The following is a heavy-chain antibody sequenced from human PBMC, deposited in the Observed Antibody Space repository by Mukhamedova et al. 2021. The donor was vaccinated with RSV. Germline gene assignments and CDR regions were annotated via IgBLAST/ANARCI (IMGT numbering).Heavy chain of an antibody. D-gene: IGHD6-19*01. CDR2: ISTSGGTI. J-gene: IGHJ6*02. V-gene: IGHV3-48*03. Sequence: QSTWGGLEWVSYISTSGGTIYYADSVKGRFTISRDNAKNSLYLQMNSLRAEDTAVYYCAREEQWRGGHYYGMDVWGQGTTVTVSS. CDR3: AREEQWRGGHYYGMDV.